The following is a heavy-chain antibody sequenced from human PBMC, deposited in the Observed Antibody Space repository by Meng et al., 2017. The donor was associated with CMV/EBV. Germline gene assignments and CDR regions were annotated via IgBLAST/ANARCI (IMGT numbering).Heavy chain of an antibody. Sequence: ASVTVSCKASGFNLNTNGISWVRQAPGQGLEWMGWVSAYNGGANLAQKFQDRVTMTTDKFTSTAYMEVRSLTSDDTAVYYCARRGGLQYFIKEGGDCYFDYWGQGTLVTVSS. CDR3: ARRGGLQYFIKEGGDCYFDY. CDR1: GFNLNTNG. V-gene: IGHV1-18*04. J-gene: IGHJ4*02. D-gene: IGHD4-11*01. CDR2: VSAYNGGA.